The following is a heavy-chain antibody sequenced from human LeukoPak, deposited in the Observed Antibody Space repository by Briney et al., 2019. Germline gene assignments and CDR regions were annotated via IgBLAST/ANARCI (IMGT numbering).Heavy chain of an antibody. Sequence: ASVKVSCKASGYTFTSYVISGVRPAPGQGVEWMGWISAYNGNTNYAQKLQGRVTMTTDTSTSTAYIELRSLRSDDTAVYYCARDSPFMSRDPTENWFDPWGQGTLVTVSS. CDR3: ARDSPFMSRDPTENWFDP. CDR1: GYTFTSYV. V-gene: IGHV1-18*01. CDR2: ISAYNGNT. D-gene: IGHD1-14*01. J-gene: IGHJ5*02.